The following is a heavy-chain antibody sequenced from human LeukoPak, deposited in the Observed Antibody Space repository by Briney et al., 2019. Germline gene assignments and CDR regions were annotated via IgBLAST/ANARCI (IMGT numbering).Heavy chain of an antibody. CDR1: GFTFSSYS. Sequence: GGSLRLSCAAPGFTFSSYSMNWVRQAPGKGLEWVSSISSSSSYIYYADSVKGRFTISRDNAKNSLYLQMNSLRAEDTAVYYCARDLLEYYDYVWGSYRLGAFDIWGQGTMVTVSS. CDR2: ISSSSSYI. CDR3: ARDLLEYYDYVWGSYRLGAFDI. J-gene: IGHJ3*02. V-gene: IGHV3-21*01. D-gene: IGHD3-16*02.